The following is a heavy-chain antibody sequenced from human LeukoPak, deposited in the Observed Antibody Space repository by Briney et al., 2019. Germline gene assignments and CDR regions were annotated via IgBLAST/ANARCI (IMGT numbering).Heavy chain of an antibody. V-gene: IGHV3-30*18. CDR1: GFTFSSYG. CDR3: AKDCSSTSCA. J-gene: IGHJ5*02. D-gene: IGHD2-2*01. Sequence: GRSLRLSWAASGFTFSSYGMHWVRQAPGKGLEWVAVISYDGSNTYYADSVKGRFTISRDNSKNTLYLQMNSLRAEDTAVYYCAKDCSSTSCAWGQGTLVTVSS. CDR2: ISYDGSNT.